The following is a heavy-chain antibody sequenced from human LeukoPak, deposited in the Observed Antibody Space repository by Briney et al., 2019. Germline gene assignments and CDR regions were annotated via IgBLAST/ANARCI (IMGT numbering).Heavy chain of an antibody. D-gene: IGHD6-25*01. Sequence: ASVKVSCKASGYTFTSYYIHWVRQAPGQGLEWMGIINPGGGSTSCAQKFQGRVTMTRDMSTSTVYMELSSLRSEDTAVYYCARDLGGGYPPVYYYYMDVWGKGTTVTVSS. CDR2: INPGGGST. V-gene: IGHV1-46*01. J-gene: IGHJ6*03. CDR1: GYTFTSYY. CDR3: ARDLGGGYPPVYYYYMDV.